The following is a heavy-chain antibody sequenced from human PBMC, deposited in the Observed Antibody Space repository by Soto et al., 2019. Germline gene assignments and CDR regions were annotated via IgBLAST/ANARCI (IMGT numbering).Heavy chain of an antibody. CDR2: INAGNGNT. CDR1: GYTFTSYA. CDR3: ARDPRGYSYGYDY. J-gene: IGHJ4*02. V-gene: IGHV1-3*01. D-gene: IGHD5-18*01. Sequence: QVQLVQSGAEVKKPGASVKVSCKASGYTFTSYAMHWVRQAPGQRLEWMGWINAGNGNTKYSQKFRGGPTIPRETPASPANMGRSSLGSEATAVYSGARDPRGYSYGYDYWGQGTLVT.